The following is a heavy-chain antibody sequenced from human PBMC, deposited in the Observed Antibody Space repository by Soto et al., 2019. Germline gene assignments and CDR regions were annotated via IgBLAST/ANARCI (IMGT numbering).Heavy chain of an antibody. CDR1: GYTFTSYG. D-gene: IGHD2-15*01. CDR3: ARSCCSGGSCYLVDYDY. J-gene: IGHJ4*02. CDR2: ISAYNGNT. Sequence: ASVKASCKASGYTFTSYGISWVRQAPGQGLEWMGWISAYNGNTNYAQKLQGRVTMTTDTSTSTAYMELRSLRSDDTAVYYCARSCCSGGSCYLVDYDYLGQGTLVPVSS. V-gene: IGHV1-18*01.